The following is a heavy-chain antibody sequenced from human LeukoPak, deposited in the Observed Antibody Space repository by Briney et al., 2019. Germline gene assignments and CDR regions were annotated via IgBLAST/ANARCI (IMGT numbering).Heavy chain of an antibody. J-gene: IGHJ6*03. Sequence: SETLSLTCAVYGGSFSGYYWSWIRQSPGKGLEWIGEINHSGSTNYNPSLKSRVTISVDTSKNQFSLKLSSVTAADTAVYYCARVHSYYYMDVWGKGTTVTVSS. CDR2: INHSGST. CDR1: GGSFSGYY. V-gene: IGHV4-34*01. CDR3: ARVHSYYYMDV.